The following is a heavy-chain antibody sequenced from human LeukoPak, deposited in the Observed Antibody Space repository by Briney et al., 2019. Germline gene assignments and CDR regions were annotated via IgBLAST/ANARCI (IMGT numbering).Heavy chain of an antibody. CDR3: ARLREVVAATQDYYYGMDV. Sequence: GESLKISCKGSGYSFPTYWIGWVRQMPGKGLEWMGIIYPGDSDTRYSPSFQGQVTISADKSISTAYLQWSSLKASDTAMYYCARLREVVAATQDYYYGMDVWGQGTTVTVSS. CDR1: GYSFPTYW. V-gene: IGHV5-51*01. D-gene: IGHD2-15*01. CDR2: IYPGDSDT. J-gene: IGHJ6*02.